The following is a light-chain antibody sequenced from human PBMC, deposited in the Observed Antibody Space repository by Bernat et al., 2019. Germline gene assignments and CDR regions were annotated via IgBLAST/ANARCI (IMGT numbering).Light chain of an antibody. CDR3: CSYAGSIIFSV. Sequence: QSALTQAASVSGSPGQSITISCTGTSSDIGSYNLVSWYQQHTGKAPKLMIYDVNKRPSGVSNRFSGSKSGNTASLTISGLQAEDEADYYCCSYAGSIIFSVFGTVTKVTVL. V-gene: IGLV2-23*02. CDR1: SSDIGSYNL. CDR2: DVN. J-gene: IGLJ1*01.